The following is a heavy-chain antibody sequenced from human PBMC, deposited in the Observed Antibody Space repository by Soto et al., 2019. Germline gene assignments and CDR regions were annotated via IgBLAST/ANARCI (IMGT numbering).Heavy chain of an antibody. Sequence: QVQLVQSGAEVKKPGASVKVSCKASGYTFTSYAMHWVRQAPEQRLEWMGWINAGNGNTKYSQKFQGRVTITRDTSASTAYMELSSLRSEDTAVYYCAGAGIVVVPAAMEYYYYGMDVWGQGTTVTVSS. J-gene: IGHJ6*02. CDR3: AGAGIVVVPAAMEYYYYGMDV. CDR1: GYTFTSYA. V-gene: IGHV1-3*01. D-gene: IGHD2-2*01. CDR2: INAGNGNT.